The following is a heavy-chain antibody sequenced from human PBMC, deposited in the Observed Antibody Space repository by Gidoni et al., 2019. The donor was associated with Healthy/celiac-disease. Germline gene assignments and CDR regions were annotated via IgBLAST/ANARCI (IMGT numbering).Heavy chain of an antibody. CDR2: IYSGGST. Sequence: EVQLVESGGGLVQPGGSLRLPCAASGFTVRSTYLSWVRQAPGKGLEWVSVIYSGGSTYYADSVKGRFTISRDNSKNTLYLQMNSLRAEDTAVYYCARPLLLWFGESEDYYGMDVWGQGTTVTVSS. CDR1: GFTVRSTY. D-gene: IGHD3-10*01. CDR3: ARPLLLWFGESEDYYGMDV. V-gene: IGHV3-66*04. J-gene: IGHJ6*02.